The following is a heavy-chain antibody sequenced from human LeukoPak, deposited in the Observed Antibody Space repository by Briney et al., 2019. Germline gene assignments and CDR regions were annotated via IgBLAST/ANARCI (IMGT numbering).Heavy chain of an antibody. V-gene: IGHV4-39*07. J-gene: IGHJ6*02. Sequence: PSETLSLTCTVSGGSISSSSYYWGWIRQPPGKGLEWIRSIYYSGSTYYNPSLKSRVTISVDTSKNQFSLKLSSVTAADTAVYYCARGSGSYGMDVWGQGTTVAVSS. D-gene: IGHD1-26*01. CDR2: IYYSGST. CDR3: ARGSGSYGMDV. CDR1: GGSISSSSYY.